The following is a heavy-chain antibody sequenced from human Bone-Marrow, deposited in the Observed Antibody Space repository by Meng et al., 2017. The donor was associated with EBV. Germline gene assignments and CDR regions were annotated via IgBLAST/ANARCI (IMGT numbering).Heavy chain of an antibody. D-gene: IGHD3-22*01. CDR3: ARGLGGHYPTMEY. CDR2: IHHSGTT. CDR1: GASIDSSDW. Sequence: QVHLQESGPGLLKPSGTLSLPCAVSGASIDSSDWWTWVRQAPGKGLEWIGEIHHSGTTNCNPSLESRVTISIDKSDNQFSLKLTSVTAADTAVYYCARGLGGHYPTMEYWGQGTLVTVSS. J-gene: IGHJ4*02. V-gene: IGHV4-4*02.